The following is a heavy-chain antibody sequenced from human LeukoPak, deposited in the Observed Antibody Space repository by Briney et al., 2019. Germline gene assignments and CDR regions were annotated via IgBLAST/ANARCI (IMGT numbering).Heavy chain of an antibody. Sequence: GGSLRLSCAASGFTFDDYAMHWVRQAPGKGLEWVSGISWNSGSIGYADSVKGRFTISRDNAKNSLYLQMNSLRAEDTALYYCAKEGEATAPQLVDWYFDLWGRGTLVTVS. CDR3: AKEGEATAPQLVDWYFDL. V-gene: IGHV3-9*01. CDR1: GFTFDDYA. CDR2: ISWNSGSI. D-gene: IGHD2-21*02. J-gene: IGHJ2*01.